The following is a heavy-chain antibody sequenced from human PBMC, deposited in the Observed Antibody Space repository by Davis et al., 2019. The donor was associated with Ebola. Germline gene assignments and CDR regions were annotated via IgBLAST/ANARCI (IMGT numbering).Heavy chain of an antibody. J-gene: IGHJ6*03. CDR1: GFTFSSYA. CDR2: IKQDGSEK. Sequence: PGGSLRLSCAASGFTFSSYAMSWVRQAPGKGLEWVANIKQDGSEKYYLDSVKGRFTISRDIAKNSLYLQMNSLRAEDTAVYYCARVGLYCSSTSCYPARYYYMDVWGKGTTVTVSS. V-gene: IGHV3-7*03. D-gene: IGHD2-2*01. CDR3: ARVGLYCSSTSCYPARYYYMDV.